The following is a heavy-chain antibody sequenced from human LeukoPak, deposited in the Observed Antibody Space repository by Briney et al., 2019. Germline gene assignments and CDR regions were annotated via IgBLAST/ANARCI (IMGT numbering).Heavy chain of an antibody. V-gene: IGHV3-9*01. J-gene: IGHJ4*02. D-gene: IGHD3-22*01. CDR1: GFTFSSDW. CDR2: ISWNSGSI. CDR3: AKGVYYDKKNYFDY. Sequence: PGGSLRLSCAASGFTFSSDWMSWVRQAPGKGLEWVSGISWNSGSIGYADSVKGRFTISRDNAKNSLFLQMNSLRAEDAALYYCAKGVYYDKKNYFDYWGQETLVTVSS.